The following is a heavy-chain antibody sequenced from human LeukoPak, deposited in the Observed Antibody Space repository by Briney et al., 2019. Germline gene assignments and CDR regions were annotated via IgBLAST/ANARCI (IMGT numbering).Heavy chain of an antibody. J-gene: IGHJ4*02. CDR2: INTNTGHP. Sequence: ASVKVSCKASGFTLSNYGINWLRQAPGQGLEWMGWINTNTGHPTYVQGLTGRFVFSLDASVSTAYLQISSLKAEDTAVYYCARAGYNWNDGVYWGQGTLVTASS. D-gene: IGHD1-1*01. V-gene: IGHV7-4-1*02. CDR3: ARAGYNWNDGVY. CDR1: GFTLSNYG.